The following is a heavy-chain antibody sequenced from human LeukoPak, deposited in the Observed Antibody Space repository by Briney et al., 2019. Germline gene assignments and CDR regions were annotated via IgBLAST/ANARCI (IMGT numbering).Heavy chain of an antibody. D-gene: IGHD1-1*01. J-gene: IGHJ4*02. CDR3: ARGRQLNS. Sequence: SETQSLTCAVYGGSFSDYLWSWIRQFPGKGLEWIGEINHSGDTNYNPSLKSRVTISVDTSKNQFSLKLSSVTAADTAVYYCARGRQLNSWGQGSLVTVSS. V-gene: IGHV4-34*01. CDR1: GGSFSDYL. CDR2: INHSGDT.